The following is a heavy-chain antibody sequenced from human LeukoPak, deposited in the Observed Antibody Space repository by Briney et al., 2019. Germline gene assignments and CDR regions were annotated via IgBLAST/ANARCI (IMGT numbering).Heavy chain of an antibody. D-gene: IGHD3-22*01. CDR2: IYPGDSDT. V-gene: IGHV5-51*01. J-gene: IGHJ4*02. CDR3: ARQDNSGYLSFDY. Sequence: PGESLKISCNGSGYXFTTNWICWVRQMPGKGLEWMGIIYPGDSDTRYSPSFQGQVTISADKSISTAYLQWSSLKASDTAIYYCARQDNSGYLSFDYWGQGTLVTVSS. CDR1: GYXFTTNW.